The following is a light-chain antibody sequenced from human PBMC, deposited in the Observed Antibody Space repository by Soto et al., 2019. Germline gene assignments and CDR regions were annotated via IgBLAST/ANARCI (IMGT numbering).Light chain of an antibody. J-gene: IGLJ1*01. CDR2: DVS. Sequence: QSALTQPASVSGSPGQSITISCTGTISDVGSYNYVSWYQQYPGKAPKLMIYDVSTRPSGGSDRFSGSKSGNTAYLTISGLRAEDEADYYCGSYTTSSNYVFGTGTKLTVL. CDR3: GSYTTSSNYV. CDR1: ISDVGSYNY. V-gene: IGLV2-14*03.